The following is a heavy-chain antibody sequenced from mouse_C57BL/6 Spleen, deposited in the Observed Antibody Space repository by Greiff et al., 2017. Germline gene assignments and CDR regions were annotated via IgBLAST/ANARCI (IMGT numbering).Heavy chain of an antibody. J-gene: IGHJ2*01. V-gene: IGHV1-18*01. Sequence: EVQLQQSGPELVKPGASVKIPCKASGYTFTDYNLDWVKQSHGKSLEWIGDINPNNGGTIYNQKFKGKATLTVDKSSSTAYMELRSLTSEDTAVYYCARSDYDTTGGFDYWGQGTTLTVSS. CDR1: GYTFTDYN. D-gene: IGHD2-4*01. CDR2: INPNNGGT. CDR3: ARSDYDTTGGFDY.